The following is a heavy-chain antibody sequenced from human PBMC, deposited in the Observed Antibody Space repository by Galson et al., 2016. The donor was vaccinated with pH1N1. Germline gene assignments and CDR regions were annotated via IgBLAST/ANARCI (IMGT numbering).Heavy chain of an antibody. D-gene: IGHD6-25*01. CDR1: DYSVSSGYY. V-gene: IGHV4-38-2*02. CDR3: ARTAAPIFSY. CDR2: IYHAGNI. J-gene: IGHJ4*02. Sequence: SETLSLTCTVSDYSVSSGYYWGWIRQPPGKGLEWIGSIYHAGNIYFNPSLKSRVTMSIDTSKNQFSLKLNSVTAADTAVYFCARTAAPIFSYWGQGTLVTVSS.